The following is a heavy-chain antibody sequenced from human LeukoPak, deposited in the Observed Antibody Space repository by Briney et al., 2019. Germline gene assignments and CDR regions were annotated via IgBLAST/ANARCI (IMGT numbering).Heavy chain of an antibody. CDR3: ARRLRYNWFDP. CDR2: IYYSGST. D-gene: IGHD4-17*01. J-gene: IGHJ5*02. V-gene: IGHV4-59*08. CDR1: GVSISSYY. Sequence: SETLSLTCTVSGVSISSYYWSWIRQPPGKGLEWIGYIYYSGSTNYNPSLKSRVTISVDTSKNQFSLKLSSVTAADTAVYYCARRLRYNWFDPWGQGTLVTVSS.